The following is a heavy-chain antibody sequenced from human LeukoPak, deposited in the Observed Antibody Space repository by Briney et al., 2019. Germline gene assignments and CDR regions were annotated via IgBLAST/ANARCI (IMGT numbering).Heavy chain of an antibody. V-gene: IGHV1-69*13. J-gene: IGHJ4*02. D-gene: IGHD2-15*01. CDR1: VGTFSSYA. CDR3: ARGWCSGGSCYSGFDY. Sequence: SVKVSCKASVGTFSSYAISWVRQAPGQGLDWMGGVIPIFGTANYAHIFQCRVTITGDESTSIPYRELSSLTCGVPAVYYCARGWCSGGSCYSGFDYWGQGTLVTVSS. CDR2: VIPIFGTA.